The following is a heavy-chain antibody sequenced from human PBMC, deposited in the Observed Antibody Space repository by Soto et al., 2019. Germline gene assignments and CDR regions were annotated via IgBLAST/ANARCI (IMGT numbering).Heavy chain of an antibody. CDR3: AKIHGGDGSSTSCLRYSYYMDV. V-gene: IGHV1-8*01. CDR1: GYTFTSYD. CDR2: MNPNSGNT. Sequence: QVQLVQSGAEVKKPGASVKVSCKASGYTFTSYDINWVRQATGQGLEWMGWMNPNSGNTGYAQKFQGRVTMTRNTSISTAYMELSSLRSEDTAVYYCAKIHGGDGSSTSCLRYSYYMDVGGKGTTVTVSS. D-gene: IGHD2-2*01. J-gene: IGHJ6*03.